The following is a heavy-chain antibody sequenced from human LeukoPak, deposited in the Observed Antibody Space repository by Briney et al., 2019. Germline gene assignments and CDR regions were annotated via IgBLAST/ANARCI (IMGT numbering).Heavy chain of an antibody. D-gene: IGHD3-22*01. CDR1: GFTFSSYG. CDR3: AKEASDYYDSSGYYYKYFQH. V-gene: IGHV3-30*18. J-gene: IGHJ1*01. Sequence: GRSLRLSCAASGFTFSSYGMHWVRQAPGKGLEWVAVISYDGSNKYYADSVKGRFTISRDNSKNTLYLQMNSLRAEDTAVYYCAKEASDYYDSSGYYYKYFQHWGQGTLVTVSS. CDR2: ISYDGSNK.